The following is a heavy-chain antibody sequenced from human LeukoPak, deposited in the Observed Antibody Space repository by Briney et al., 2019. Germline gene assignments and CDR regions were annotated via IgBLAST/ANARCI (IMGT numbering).Heavy chain of an antibody. CDR3: AKDTSMATNTHYYYYYGMDV. J-gene: IGHJ6*02. V-gene: IGHV3-30*18. CDR2: ISYDGSNK. Sequence: GRSLGLSCAASGFTFSSYGMHWVRQAPGKGLEWVAVISYDGSNKYYADSVKGRFTISRDNSKNTLYLQMNSLRAEDTAVYYCAKDTSMATNTHYYYYYGMDVWGQGTTVTVSS. D-gene: IGHD5-12*01. CDR1: GFTFSSYG.